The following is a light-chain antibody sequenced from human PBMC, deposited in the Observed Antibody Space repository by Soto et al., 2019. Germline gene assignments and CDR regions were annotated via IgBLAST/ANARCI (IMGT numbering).Light chain of an antibody. V-gene: IGLV2-14*01. J-gene: IGLJ1*01. CDR2: EVS. CDR3: SSYTSSSTPYV. CDR1: SSDVGDYNY. Sequence: QSALTQPASVSGSPGQSITISCTGTSSDVGDYNYVSWYQQYPGKAPKLMIYEVSNRPSGVSNRFSGSKSGNTASLTISGLQAEDEADYYCSSYTSSSTPYVFGTGTQLTVL.